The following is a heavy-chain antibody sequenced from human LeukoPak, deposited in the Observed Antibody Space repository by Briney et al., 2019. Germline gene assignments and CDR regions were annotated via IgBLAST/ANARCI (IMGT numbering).Heavy chain of an antibody. Sequence: SETLSLTCAVYGGSFSGYYWSWIRQPPGKGLEWIGEINHSGSTNYNPSLKSRVTISVDTPKNQFSLKLSSVTAADTAVYYCAREGPIVVVPAAIWAFDYWGQGTLVTVSS. V-gene: IGHV4-34*01. CDR3: AREGPIVVVPAAIWAFDY. CDR1: GGSFSGYY. J-gene: IGHJ4*02. D-gene: IGHD2-2*01. CDR2: INHSGST.